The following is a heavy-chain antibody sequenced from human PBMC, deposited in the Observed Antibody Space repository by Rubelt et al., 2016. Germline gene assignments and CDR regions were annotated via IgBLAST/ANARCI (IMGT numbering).Heavy chain of an antibody. Sequence: QLQESGPGQVKSSGTLSLTCTVSVDPISRGSFFWGWIRQPPGKGLEWLGYIYYSGSTYYNPSLKRRVTISVEPSKNQFSLKPSSGTAADTAVYYCARDAEESYFDYWGQGTLVTVSS. CDR1: VDPISRGSFF. J-gene: IGHJ4*02. CDR3: ARDAEESYFDY. V-gene: IGHV4-31*03. CDR2: IYYSGST.